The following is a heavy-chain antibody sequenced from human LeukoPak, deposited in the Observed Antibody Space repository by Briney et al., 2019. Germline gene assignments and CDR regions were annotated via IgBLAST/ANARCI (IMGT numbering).Heavy chain of an antibody. J-gene: IGHJ4*02. D-gene: IGHD6-6*01. V-gene: IGHV5-51*01. CDR1: GFTFSSYW. CDR3: ARSAAARRGLYFDY. CDR2: IYPGDSDT. Sequence: GESLKISCKGSGFTFSSYWIGWVRPMTGKGLEWKRIIYPGDSDTSSSPSLQGQLTISTDNSITTAYLQWSSLKASDTAMYYCARSAAARRGLYFDYWGQGTLVTISS.